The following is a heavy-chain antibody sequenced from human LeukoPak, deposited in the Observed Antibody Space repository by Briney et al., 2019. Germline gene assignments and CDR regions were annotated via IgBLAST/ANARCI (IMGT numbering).Heavy chain of an antibody. CDR1: GFTFSSYW. CDR3: VRRYSSSSETDFDY. J-gene: IGHJ4*02. Sequence: QSGGSLRLSCAASGFTFSSYWMHWVRQAPGKGLVWVSRINSDGSSTSYADSVKGRFTISRDNAKNTLYLQMDSLRAEDTAVYYCVRRYSSSSETDFDYWGQGTLVTVSS. V-gene: IGHV3-74*01. D-gene: IGHD6-6*01. CDR2: INSDGSST.